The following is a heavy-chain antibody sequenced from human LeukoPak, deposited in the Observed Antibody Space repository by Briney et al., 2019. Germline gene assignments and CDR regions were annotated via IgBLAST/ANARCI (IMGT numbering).Heavy chain of an antibody. J-gene: IGHJ6*03. Sequence: SVTVSCKTSGGTFNSNSISWVRQAPGQGPEWMGGIIIMFDTANYAQNFQGRVTITADKSTSTVYMEVNNLRSEDTAVYFCARRGYDRSHYSTYYMDVWGNGTAVTVSS. CDR3: ARRGYDRSHYSTYYMDV. V-gene: IGHV1-69*06. D-gene: IGHD5-12*01. CDR1: GGTFNSNS. CDR2: IIIMFDTA.